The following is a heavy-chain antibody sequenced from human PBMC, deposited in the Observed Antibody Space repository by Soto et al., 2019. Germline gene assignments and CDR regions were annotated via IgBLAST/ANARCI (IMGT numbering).Heavy chain of an antibody. V-gene: IGHV1-69*06. J-gene: IGHJ6*02. D-gene: IGHD2-2*01. Sequence: ASVKVSCKASGGTFSSYAISWVRQAPGQGLEWMGGIIPIFGTANYAQKFQGRVTITADKCTSTAYMGLSSLRSEDTAEYYCARGPAATQIMYDYSYGMDVWDQGTTYTVSS. CDR2: IIPIFGTA. CDR1: GGTFSSYA. CDR3: ARGPAATQIMYDYSYGMDV.